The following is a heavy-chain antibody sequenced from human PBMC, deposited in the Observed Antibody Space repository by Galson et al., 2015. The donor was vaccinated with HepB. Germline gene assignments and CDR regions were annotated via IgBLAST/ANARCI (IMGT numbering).Heavy chain of an antibody. CDR2: FDPEDGET. CDR1: GYTLTELS. CDR3: ATGYCSGGSCPYYFDY. J-gene: IGHJ4*02. D-gene: IGHD2-15*01. V-gene: IGHV1-24*01. Sequence: SVKVSCKVSGYTLTELSMHWVRQAPGKGLEWMGGFDPEDGETIYAQKFQGRVTMTEDTSTDTAYMELSSLRSEDTAVYYCATGYCSGGSCPYYFDYWGQGTLVTVSS.